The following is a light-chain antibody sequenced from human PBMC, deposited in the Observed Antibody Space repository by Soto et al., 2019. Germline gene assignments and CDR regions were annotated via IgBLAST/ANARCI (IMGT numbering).Light chain of an antibody. V-gene: IGKV3-15*01. CDR3: QQSDNWPRT. J-gene: IGKJ1*01. Sequence: EIVMTQSPATLSVSPWERATLSCRASQSVNSNLAWYQQRPGQAPRLLIYGASTRATGIPARFSGSGSGTEFTLTISSLQSEDFAVYYCQQSDNWPRTFGQGTKVDIK. CDR1: QSVNSN. CDR2: GAS.